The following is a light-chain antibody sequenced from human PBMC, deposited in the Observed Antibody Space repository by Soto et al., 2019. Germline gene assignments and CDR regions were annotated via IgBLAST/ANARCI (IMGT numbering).Light chain of an antibody. Sequence: QSVLTQPPSVSAAPGQKVTISCSGSSSNIGNNYISWYQQLPGTAPKLLIYDINEPPSGIPDRFSGSKSGTSATLGITGLQTGDEADYYGATWDNSLSAVVFAGGTKLTVL. CDR3: ATWDNSLSAVV. CDR1: SSNIGNNY. CDR2: DIN. V-gene: IGLV1-51*01. J-gene: IGLJ2*01.